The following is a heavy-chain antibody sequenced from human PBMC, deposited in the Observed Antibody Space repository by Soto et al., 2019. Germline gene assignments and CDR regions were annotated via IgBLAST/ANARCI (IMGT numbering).Heavy chain of an antibody. CDR2: ISSDGTNK. CDR3: ARDTRWLQLDTFDI. Sequence: GGSLRLSCAASGFTFSSYAMKWVRQAPDKGLEWAAVISSDGTNKYYTDSVKGRFTISRDNSKNTLYLQMNSLRAEDTAVYYCARDTRWLQLDTFDIWGQGTMVPV. J-gene: IGHJ3*02. CDR1: GFTFSSYA. V-gene: IGHV3-30-3*01. D-gene: IGHD5-12*01.